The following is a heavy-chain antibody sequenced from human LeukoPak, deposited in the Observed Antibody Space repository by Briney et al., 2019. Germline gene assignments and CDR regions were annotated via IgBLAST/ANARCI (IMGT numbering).Heavy chain of an antibody. CDR1: GGSISSSSSY. V-gene: IGHV4-39*01. CDR2: IYYSGST. J-gene: IGHJ6*02. CDR3: ASTPAIAARPLCYYGMDV. D-gene: IGHD6-6*01. Sequence: PSETLSLTCTVSGGSISSSSSYCGWIRQPPGKGLEWIGSIYYSGSTYYNPSLKSRVTISVDTSKNQFSLKLSSVTAADTAVYYCASTPAIAARPLCYYGMDVWGQETTVTVSS.